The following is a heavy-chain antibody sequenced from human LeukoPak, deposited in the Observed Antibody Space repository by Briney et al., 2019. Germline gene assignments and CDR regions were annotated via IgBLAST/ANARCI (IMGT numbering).Heavy chain of an antibody. V-gene: IGHV3-7*03. D-gene: IGHD3-10*01. CDR3: ARDSRGSYYGSGSSFDP. Sequence: GGSLRLSCAASGFTFSSYWMSWVRQAPGKGLEWVANIKQDGSEKYYVDSVKGRFTISRDNAKNSLYLQMNSLRSDDTAVYYCARDSRGSYYGSGSSFDPWGQGTLVTVSS. J-gene: IGHJ5*02. CDR2: IKQDGSEK. CDR1: GFTFSSYW.